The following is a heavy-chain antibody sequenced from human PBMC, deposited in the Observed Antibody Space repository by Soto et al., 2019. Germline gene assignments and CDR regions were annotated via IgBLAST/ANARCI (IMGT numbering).Heavy chain of an antibody. Sequence: EVQLLESGGGLVQPGGSLRLSCAASGFTFTNYAMNWVRHSPGKGLEWVASVIGTGIDTYHAASVKGRFTISRDNSRNTMYQEMNRLRAGDTAMEHCSKATRGQCIGARGYAFDFWGQGILVTVS. V-gene: IGHV3-23*01. J-gene: IGHJ4*02. D-gene: IGHD2-15*01. CDR3: SKATRGQCIGARGYAFDF. CDR2: VIGTGIDT. CDR1: GFTFTNYA.